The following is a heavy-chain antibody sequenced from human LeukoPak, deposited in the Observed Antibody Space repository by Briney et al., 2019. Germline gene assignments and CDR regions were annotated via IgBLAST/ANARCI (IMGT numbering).Heavy chain of an antibody. Sequence: LETLSLTCTVSGGSISRYYWSWIRQPPGKGLRWIGYIYYSGSTNYTPSLKRRVTISVDTSKNHFSLKLSSVTAADTAVYYCARDDCSSTSCFNFDYWGQGTLVTVSS. J-gene: IGHJ4*02. CDR3: ARDDCSSTSCFNFDY. D-gene: IGHD2-2*01. V-gene: IGHV4-59*01. CDR1: GGSISRYY. CDR2: IYYSGST.